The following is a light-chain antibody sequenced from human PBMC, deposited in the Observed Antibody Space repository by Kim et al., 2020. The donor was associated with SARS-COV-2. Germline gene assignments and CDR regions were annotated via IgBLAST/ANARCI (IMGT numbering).Light chain of an antibody. Sequence: ARGQTATMTWGGNNIGTKKVHWYQQRPGQAPLLVIFRDSHRPSGISEQFSGSNSGNTASLTISRAQAENEADFYCQVWDSTTASWVFGGGTQLTVL. V-gene: IGLV3-9*01. J-gene: IGLJ3*02. CDR2: RDS. CDR3: QVWDSTTASWV. CDR1: NIGTKK.